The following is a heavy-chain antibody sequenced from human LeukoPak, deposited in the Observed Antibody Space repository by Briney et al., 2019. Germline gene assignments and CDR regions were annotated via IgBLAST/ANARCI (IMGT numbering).Heavy chain of an antibody. CDR1: GFTFSSYA. D-gene: IGHD3-10*01. CDR2: ISSSGSTI. J-gene: IGHJ6*04. Sequence: PGASLRLSCAASGFTFSSYAMNWVRQAPGRGLEWVSYISSSGSTIYYADSVKGRFTISRDNAKNSLYLQMNSLRAEDTAVYYCVRSYGSGSYGMDVWGKGTTVTVSS. CDR3: VRSYGSGSYGMDV. V-gene: IGHV3-48*03.